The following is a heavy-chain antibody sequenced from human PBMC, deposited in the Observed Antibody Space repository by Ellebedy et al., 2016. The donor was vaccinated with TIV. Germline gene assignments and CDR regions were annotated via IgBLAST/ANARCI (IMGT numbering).Heavy chain of an antibody. J-gene: IGHJ4*02. CDR3: VRAPRGQYYFDY. D-gene: IGHD5-12*01. CDR2: IWYDGSNK. CDR1: GFTFSHYG. Sequence: GESLKISXAASGFTFSHYGMHWVRQAPGKGLEWVTVIWYDGSNKYYADSVKGRFTISRDNSKNTLYLEMNSLRAEDTAVYYCVRAPRGQYYFDYWGQGTLVTVSS. V-gene: IGHV3-33*01.